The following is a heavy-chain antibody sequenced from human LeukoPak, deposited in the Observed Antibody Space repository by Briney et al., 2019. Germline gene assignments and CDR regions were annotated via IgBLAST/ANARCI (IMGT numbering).Heavy chain of an antibody. CDR2: ISGSGTST. Sequence: GGSLRLSCAASGITFSAYGMSWVRQAPGKGLEWVSTISGSGTSTYYADSVKGRFTISRDNSKNTLYLQMNSLRAEDTAVYYCAKDFVYDNVDFWGQETLVTVSS. D-gene: IGHD5/OR15-5a*01. CDR3: AKDFVYDNVDF. J-gene: IGHJ4*02. V-gene: IGHV3-23*01. CDR1: GITFSAYG.